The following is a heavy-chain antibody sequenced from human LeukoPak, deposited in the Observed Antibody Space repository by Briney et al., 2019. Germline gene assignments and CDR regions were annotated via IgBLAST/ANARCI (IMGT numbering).Heavy chain of an antibody. D-gene: IGHD1-1*01. Sequence: ASVKVSCKASGYTFSSYYVHWVRQAPGQGLEWMGMIIPSDGFTSYAQKFQGRVTMTRDMSTSTVYMELSSLRSDDTAVYYCARDTTGTADYWGQGTLVTVSS. CDR2: IIPSDGFT. CDR1: GYTFSSYY. CDR3: ARDTTGTADY. J-gene: IGHJ4*02. V-gene: IGHV1-46*01.